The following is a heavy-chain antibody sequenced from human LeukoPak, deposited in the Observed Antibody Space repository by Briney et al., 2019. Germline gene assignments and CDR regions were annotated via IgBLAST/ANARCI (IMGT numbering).Heavy chain of an antibody. CDR1: GGTFSSYA. CDR2: IIPIFGTA. V-gene: IGHV1-69*13. Sequence: SVKVSCKASGGTFSSYAISWVRQAPGQGLEWMGGIIPIFGTANYAQKFQGRVAITADESTSTAYMELSSLRSEDTAVYYCARDSTTVTTDNWFDPWGQGTLVTVSS. J-gene: IGHJ5*02. CDR3: ARDSTTVTTDNWFDP. D-gene: IGHD4-17*01.